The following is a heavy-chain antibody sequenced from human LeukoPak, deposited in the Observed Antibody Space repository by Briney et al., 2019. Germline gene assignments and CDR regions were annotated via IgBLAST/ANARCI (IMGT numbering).Heavy chain of an antibody. V-gene: IGHV3-23*01. D-gene: IGHD3-22*01. CDR2: ISGSGGST. CDR3: AKDGTFSGYYGDY. J-gene: IGHJ4*02. Sequence: GGSLRLSCAASGFTFSSYAMSWVRQAPGKGLEWVSAISGSGGSTYYADSVKGRLTISRDNSKYTLCLQMNSLRAEDTAVYYCAKDGTFSGYYGDYWGQGTLVTVSS. CDR1: GFTFSSYA.